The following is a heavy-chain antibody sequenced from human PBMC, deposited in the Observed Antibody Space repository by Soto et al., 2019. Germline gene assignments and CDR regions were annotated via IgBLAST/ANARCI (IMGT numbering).Heavy chain of an antibody. Sequence: QVQLVQSGAEVKKPGASVKVSCKASGYTFTSYDINWVRQATGQGLEWMGWMNPNSGNTGYAQKFQGRVTMTRNTSISTAYVELSSLRSEDTAVYYCARTRRGGVLRLGELRVNWFDPWGQGTLVTVSS. CDR3: ARTRRGGVLRLGELRVNWFDP. CDR1: GYTFTSYD. D-gene: IGHD3-16*01. V-gene: IGHV1-8*01. J-gene: IGHJ5*02. CDR2: MNPNSGNT.